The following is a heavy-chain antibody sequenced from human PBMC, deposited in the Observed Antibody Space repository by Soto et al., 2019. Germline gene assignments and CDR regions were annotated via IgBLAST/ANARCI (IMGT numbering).Heavy chain of an antibody. D-gene: IGHD2-8*02. Sequence: SETLSLTCTVSGGSISSSSYYWGWIRQPPGKGLEWIGSIYYSGSTYYNPSLKSRVTISVDTSKNQFSLKLTSVTAADTAVYYCARDKITGLFDYWGQGTQVTVSS. CDR2: IYYSGST. CDR3: ARDKITGLFDY. V-gene: IGHV4-39*02. CDR1: GGSISSSSYY. J-gene: IGHJ4*02.